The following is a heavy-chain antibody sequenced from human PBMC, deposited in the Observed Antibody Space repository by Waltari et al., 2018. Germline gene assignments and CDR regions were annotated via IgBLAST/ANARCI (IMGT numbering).Heavy chain of an antibody. J-gene: IGHJ4*02. CDR1: GGTFSSWA. CDR2: FIPSFGTS. D-gene: IGHD5-12*01. V-gene: IGHV1-69*14. CDR3: AKESGGYDHPYFDQ. Sequence: QVQLVQSGAEVRKPGSSVRISCKPSGGTFSSWAFSWVRQAPGQGLEGVGSFIPSFGTSSSAQRFQGRVSITADKSTTTIHMELNSLTSDDAAVYYCAKESGGYDHPYFDQWGQGTLVTVSS.